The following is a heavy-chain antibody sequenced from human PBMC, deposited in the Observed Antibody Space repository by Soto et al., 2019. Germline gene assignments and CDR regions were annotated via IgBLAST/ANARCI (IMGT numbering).Heavy chain of an antibody. CDR1: GFTFSSYA. D-gene: IGHD3-10*01. J-gene: IGHJ5*02. CDR3: AKRPYYYGSGSYQNWFDP. CDR2: ISGSGGST. V-gene: IGHV3-23*01. Sequence: EVQLLESGGGLVQPGGSLRLSCAASGFTFSSYAMSWVRQAPGKGLEWVSAISGSGGSTYYADSVKGRFTISRDNSKNTLYLQMNSLRAEDTAVYYCAKRPYYYGSGSYQNWFDPWGQGTLVTVSS.